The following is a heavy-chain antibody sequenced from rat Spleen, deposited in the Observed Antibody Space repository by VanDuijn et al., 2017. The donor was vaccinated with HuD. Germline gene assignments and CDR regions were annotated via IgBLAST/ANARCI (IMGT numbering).Heavy chain of an antibody. CDR3: AREANWKRYFDF. CDR2: INTDSSST. Sequence: EVQLVESGGGLVQPGSSLKVSCVASGFTFSSYVMHWFRQAPENGIEWLAYINTDSSSTHYAETVKGRFTISRDNAKNTVDMQLSSMRSEDTAMYLCAREANWKRYFDFWGPGTMVTVSS. J-gene: IGHJ1*01. V-gene: IGHV5-43*01. D-gene: IGHD5-1*01. CDR1: GFTFSSYV.